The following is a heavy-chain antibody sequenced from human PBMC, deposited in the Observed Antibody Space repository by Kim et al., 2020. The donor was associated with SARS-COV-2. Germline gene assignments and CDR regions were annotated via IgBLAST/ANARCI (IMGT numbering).Heavy chain of an antibody. CDR1: GGSFSGYY. D-gene: IGHD2-8*02. J-gene: IGHJ6*02. CDR2: INHSGST. CDR3: ARDTDPSKQNYYYYGMDV. Sequence: SETLSLTCAVYGGSFSGYYWSWIRQPPGKGLEWIGEINHSGSTNYNPSLKSRVTISVDTSKNQFSLKLSSVTAADTAVYYCARDTDPSKQNYYYYGMDVWGQGTTVTVSS. V-gene: IGHV4-34*01.